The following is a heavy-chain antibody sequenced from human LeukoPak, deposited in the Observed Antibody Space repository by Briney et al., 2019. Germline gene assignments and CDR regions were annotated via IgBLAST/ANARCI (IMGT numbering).Heavy chain of an antibody. CDR1: GFTFDDYA. V-gene: IGHV3-9*01. CDR2: FSWNSGSI. Sequence: GRSLRLSCAASGFTFDDYAMHWVRQAPGKGLEWVSGFSWNSGSIAYADSVKGRFTISRDNAKKSLYLQMNNLRAEDTALYYCAKDRMAVAGTGSPFDYWGQGTLVTVSS. CDR3: AKDRMAVAGTGSPFDY. J-gene: IGHJ4*02. D-gene: IGHD6-19*01.